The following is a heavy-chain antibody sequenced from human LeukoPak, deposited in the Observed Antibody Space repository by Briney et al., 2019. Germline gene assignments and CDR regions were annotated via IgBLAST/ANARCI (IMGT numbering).Heavy chain of an antibody. CDR2: INPNSGDT. D-gene: IGHD3-22*01. Sequence: ASVKVSCKASGYTFTGYYMHWVRQAPGQGLEWMGWINPNSGDTNFAQKFQGRVTMTRDTSISTVYMELSRLRSDDTAVFYCARGYYDSSDSEYLQHWGQGTLVTVSS. CDR1: GYTFTGYY. V-gene: IGHV1-2*02. CDR3: ARGYYDSSDSEYLQH. J-gene: IGHJ1*01.